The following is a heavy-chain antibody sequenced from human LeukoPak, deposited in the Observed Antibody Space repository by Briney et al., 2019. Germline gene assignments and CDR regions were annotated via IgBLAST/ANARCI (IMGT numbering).Heavy chain of an antibody. Sequence: TGGSLRLSCAASGFAFSSYSMNWVRQAPGKGPEWVSSISSSSSYIYYADSVKGRFTISRDNAKNSLYLQMNSLRAEDTAVYYCARVGILIRPHGDYFDYWGQGTLVTVSS. CDR1: GFAFSSYS. CDR3: ARVGILIRPHGDYFDY. D-gene: IGHD4-17*01. V-gene: IGHV3-21*04. J-gene: IGHJ4*02. CDR2: ISSSSSYI.